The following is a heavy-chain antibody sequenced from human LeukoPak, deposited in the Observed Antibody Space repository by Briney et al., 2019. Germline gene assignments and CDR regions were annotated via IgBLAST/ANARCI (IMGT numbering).Heavy chain of an antibody. CDR2: ISGSGGST. CDR3: AKDQTYCSGDCYSWVDY. Sequence: PGGSLRLSCAASGFTFSSYAMSWVRQAPGKGLEWVSAISGSGGSTYYADSVKGRFTISRDNSKNTLNLQMYSLRVEDTAVYYCAKDQTYCSGDCYSWVDYWGQGTLVTVSS. D-gene: IGHD2-21*01. J-gene: IGHJ4*02. CDR1: GFTFSSYA. V-gene: IGHV3-23*01.